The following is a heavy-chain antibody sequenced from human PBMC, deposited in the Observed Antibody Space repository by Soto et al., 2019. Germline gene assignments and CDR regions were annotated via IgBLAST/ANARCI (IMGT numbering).Heavy chain of an antibody. CDR2: IFNTGST. CDR1: GGSMRNSY. CDR3: ARLEGLATISYYFDF. J-gene: IGHJ4*02. D-gene: IGHD3-9*01. V-gene: IGHV4-59*01. Sequence: SETLSLTCTVSGGSMRNSYWSWIRQSPGKGLEWIGYIFNTGSTNYNPSLRSRVTISLDTSKSQFSLRLNSVTAADSAVYFCARLEGLATISYYFDFWGQGAQVTVSS.